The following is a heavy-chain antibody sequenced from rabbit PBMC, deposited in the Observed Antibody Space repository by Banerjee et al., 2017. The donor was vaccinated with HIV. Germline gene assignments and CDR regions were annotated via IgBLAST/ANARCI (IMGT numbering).Heavy chain of an antibody. CDR2: MYVGRGGYT. CDR3: ERGGRRGGGDL. J-gene: IGHJ4*01. D-gene: IGHD4-1*01. V-gene: IGHV1S45*01. Sequence: QEQLVESGGGLVKPGASLTLTCKASGFSFSSGYYMCWVRQAPGKGLEWIAGMYVGRGGYTDEESGAKGRRKREKKEETKGKRKRKRRKEEEKEKEGGERGGRRGGGDLWGPGTRGTVS. CDR1: GFSFSSGYY.